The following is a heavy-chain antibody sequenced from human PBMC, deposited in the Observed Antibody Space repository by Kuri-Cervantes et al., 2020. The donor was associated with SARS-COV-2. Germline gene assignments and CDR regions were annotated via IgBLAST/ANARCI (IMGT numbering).Heavy chain of an antibody. V-gene: IGHV4-39*01. D-gene: IGHD2-2*01. CDR1: GGSIISSTFY. J-gene: IGHJ6*03. CDR2: IDYSGST. CDR3: ARRKYAGYMDV. Sequence: SETLSLTCTVSGGSIISSTFYWGWIRQPPVKGLEWIGSIDYSGSTYYNPSLKSRVTISVDTSKNQFSLKLSSVTAADTAVYYCARRKYAGYMDVWGKGTTVTGSS.